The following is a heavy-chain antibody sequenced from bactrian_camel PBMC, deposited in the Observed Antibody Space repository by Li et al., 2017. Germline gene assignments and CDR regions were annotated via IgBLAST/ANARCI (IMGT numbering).Heavy chain of an antibody. CDR2: ISGSDGRT. V-gene: IGHV3S63*01. D-gene: IGHD1*01. CDR3: ALRQSLYCSGRRPMRAADFDD. J-gene: IGHJ6*01. Sequence: HVQLVESGGGSVQVGGSLRLSCVASGDTTGRYCMGWFRQIPGKEREGVASISGSDGRTYYADSVKDRFTISLDNAKITVYLQLNSLKPEDTAMYYCALRQSLYCSGRRPMRAADFDDWGQGTQVTVS. CDR1: GDTTGRYC.